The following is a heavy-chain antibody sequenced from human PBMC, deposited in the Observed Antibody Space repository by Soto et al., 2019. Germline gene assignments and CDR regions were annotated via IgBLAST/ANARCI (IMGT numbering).Heavy chain of an antibody. CDR1: GGSISSYY. V-gene: IGHV4-59*01. Sequence: PSETLSLTCTVSGGSISSYYWSWIRQPPGKGLEWIGYIYYSGSTNYNPSLKSRVTISVDTSKNQFSLRLSSVTAADTAVYYCARDLYVAAGVWYFDLWGRGTLVTVSS. CDR2: IYYSGST. J-gene: IGHJ2*01. CDR3: ARDLYVAAGVWYFDL. D-gene: IGHD6-13*01.